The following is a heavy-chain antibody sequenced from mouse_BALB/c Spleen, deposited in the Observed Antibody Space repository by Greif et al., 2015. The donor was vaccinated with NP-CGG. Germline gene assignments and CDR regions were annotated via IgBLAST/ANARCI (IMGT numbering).Heavy chain of an antibody. J-gene: IGHJ2*01. Sequence: VQLVESGAELVKPGASVKLSCKASGYTFTSYYMYWVKQRPGQGLEWIGEINPSNGGTNFNEKFKSKATLTVDKSSSTAYMQLSSLTSEDSAVYYCTTGDYWGQGTTLTVSS. CDR2: INPSNGGT. CDR3: TTGDY. CDR1: GYTFTSYY. V-gene: IGHV1S81*02.